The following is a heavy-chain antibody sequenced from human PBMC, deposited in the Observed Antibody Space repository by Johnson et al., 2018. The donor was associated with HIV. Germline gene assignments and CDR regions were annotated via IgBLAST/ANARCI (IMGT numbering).Heavy chain of an antibody. CDR1: GFTFDDYG. J-gene: IGHJ3*02. CDR2: INWNGGST. Sequence: EVHLVESGGGVERPGGSLRLSCVASGFTFDDYGMSWVRQPPGKGLEWVSGINWNGGSTDYADSVKGRFTISRDNAKNSLYLQMNSLRAEDTALYYCAREVEITMVQGVIIGDAFDIWGQGTMVTVSS. D-gene: IGHD3-10*01. CDR3: AREVEITMVQGVIIGDAFDI. V-gene: IGHV3-20*04.